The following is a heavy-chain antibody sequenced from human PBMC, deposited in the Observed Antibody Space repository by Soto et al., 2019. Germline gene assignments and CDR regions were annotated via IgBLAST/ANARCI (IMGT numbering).Heavy chain of an antibody. Sequence: QVQLVQSGAEEKKPGASVKVSCKASGYTFTSYAMHWVRQAPGQRLEWMGWINAGNGNTKNSQKCQGRLTITRDTSASTAYMERSSLRSEDTAVYYCARAVAVPADFAYWGQGTLVTVSS. V-gene: IGHV1-3*05. CDR3: ARAVAVPADFAY. CDR1: GYTFTSYA. J-gene: IGHJ4*02. D-gene: IGHD6-19*01. CDR2: INAGNGNT.